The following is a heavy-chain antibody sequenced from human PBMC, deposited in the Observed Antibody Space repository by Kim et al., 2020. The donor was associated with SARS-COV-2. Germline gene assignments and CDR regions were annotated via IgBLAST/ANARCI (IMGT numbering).Heavy chain of an antibody. CDR1: GFTFSSYG. J-gene: IGHJ4*02. Sequence: GGSLRLSCAASGFTFSSYGMHWVRQAPGKGLEWVAVISYDGSNKYYADSVKGRFTISRDNSKNTLYLQMNSLRAEDTAVYYCAKAFDYWGQGTLVTVSS. V-gene: IGHV3-30*18. CDR3: AKAFDY. CDR2: ISYDGSNK.